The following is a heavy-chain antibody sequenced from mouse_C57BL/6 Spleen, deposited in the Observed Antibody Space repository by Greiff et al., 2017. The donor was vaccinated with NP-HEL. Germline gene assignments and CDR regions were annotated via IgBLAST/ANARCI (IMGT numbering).Heavy chain of an antibody. CDR3: ARRPLWLLPLAMDY. D-gene: IGHD2-3*01. CDR1: GYTFTSYW. V-gene: IGHV1-64*01. Sequence: VQLQQPGAELVKPGASVKLSCKASGYTFTSYWMHWVKQRPGQGLEWIGMIHPNSGSTHYNAPFKSKATLTVDKSSSTAYKKLSSLTSEDSAVYNCARRPLWLLPLAMDYWGQGTSVTVSS. CDR2: IHPNSGST. J-gene: IGHJ4*01.